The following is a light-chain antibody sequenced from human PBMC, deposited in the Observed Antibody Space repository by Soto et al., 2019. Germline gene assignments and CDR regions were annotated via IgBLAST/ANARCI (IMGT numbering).Light chain of an antibody. CDR2: GSS. J-gene: IGKJ4*01. V-gene: IGKV3-20*01. CDR3: QHYNSYPLT. Sequence: VVTQSPGTLSLTPREKATLSCWASQSISSNYLAWYQQKPGQPPRLLISGSSIRATGIPKRFSGSASGTNFTLTISRLQPDDFATYYCQHYNSYPLTFGGGTKVDIK. CDR1: QSISSNY.